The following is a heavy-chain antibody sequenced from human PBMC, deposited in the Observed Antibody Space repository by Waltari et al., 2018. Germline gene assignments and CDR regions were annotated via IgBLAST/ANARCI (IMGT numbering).Heavy chain of an antibody. CDR3: ARVIAVAGTNWFDP. Sequence: QVQLVQSGAEVKKPGSSVKVSCKASGGTFSSYANSWVRQAPGQGLEWMGGINTNTGNPTYAQGFTGRFVFSLDTSVSTAYLQISSLKAEDTAVYYCARVIAVAGTNWFDPWGQGTLVTVSS. CDR2: INTNTGNP. J-gene: IGHJ5*02. CDR1: GGTFSSYA. V-gene: IGHV7-4-1*02. D-gene: IGHD6-19*01.